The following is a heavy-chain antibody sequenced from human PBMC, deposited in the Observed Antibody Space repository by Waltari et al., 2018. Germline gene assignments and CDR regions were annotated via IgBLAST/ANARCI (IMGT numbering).Heavy chain of an antibody. CDR3: ARGGGWHGD. J-gene: IGHJ4*02. CDR2: ISNSGTT. D-gene: IGHD6-19*01. Sequence: QVQLQESGPGLVKPSETLSLTCTVSGCSINSTLWTWIRQPAGKGLEWLGRISNSGTTNYNPSLKSRITMSVDTSKNQFSLKLSSVSAADTAVYYCARGGGWHGDWGQGTLVTVSS. V-gene: IGHV4-4*07. CDR1: GCSINSTL.